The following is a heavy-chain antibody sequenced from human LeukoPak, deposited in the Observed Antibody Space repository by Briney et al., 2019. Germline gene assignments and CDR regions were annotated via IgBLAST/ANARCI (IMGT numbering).Heavy chain of an antibody. CDR1: GYTFTGYY. Sequence: ASVKVSCKASGYTFTGYYMHWVRQVPGQGLEWMGWINPNSGGTNYAQKFQGRVTMTRDTSISTAYMELSRLRSDDTAVYYCAREAAAGTNWFDPWGQGTLVTVSS. V-gene: IGHV1-2*02. J-gene: IGHJ5*02. D-gene: IGHD6-13*01. CDR3: AREAAAGTNWFDP. CDR2: INPNSGGT.